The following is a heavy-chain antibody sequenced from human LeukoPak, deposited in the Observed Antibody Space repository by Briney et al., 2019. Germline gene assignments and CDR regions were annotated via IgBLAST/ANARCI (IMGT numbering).Heavy chain of an antibody. CDR2: INHSGST. Sequence: SETLSLTCAVYGGSFSGYYWSWIRQPPGKGLEWIGEINHSGSTNYNPSLKSRVTISVDTSKNQFSLKLSSVTAADTAVYYCARRARGQYYFDYWGQGTLVTVSS. V-gene: IGHV4-34*01. D-gene: IGHD4-11*01. CDR1: GGSFSGYY. J-gene: IGHJ4*02. CDR3: ARRARGQYYFDY.